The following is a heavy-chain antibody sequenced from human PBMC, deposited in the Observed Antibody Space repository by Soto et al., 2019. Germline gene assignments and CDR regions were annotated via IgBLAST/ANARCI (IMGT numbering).Heavy chain of an antibody. V-gene: IGHV3-33*01. CDR1: GFTFSSYG. CDR3: ARASITIFGVVNNWFDP. CDR2: IWYDGSNK. J-gene: IGHJ5*02. D-gene: IGHD3-3*01. Sequence: GGSLRLSCAASGFTFSSYGMHWVRQAPGKGLEWVAVIWYDGSNKYYADSVKGRFTISRDNSKNTLYLQMNSLRAEDTAVYYCARASITIFGVVNNWFDPWGQGTLVTVSS.